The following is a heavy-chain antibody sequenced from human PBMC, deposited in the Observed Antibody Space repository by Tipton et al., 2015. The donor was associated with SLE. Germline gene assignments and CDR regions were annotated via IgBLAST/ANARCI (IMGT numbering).Heavy chain of an antibody. CDR1: GFSFSNYA. CDR3: AKAILEWLLYGPFDH. D-gene: IGHD3-3*01. V-gene: IGHV3-30*02. J-gene: IGHJ4*02. CDR2: IQYGGTNK. Sequence: SGFSFSNYAIHWVRQAPGKGLEWVSSIQYGGTNKYYADSAKGRFTISRDDSKNTVYLQMNSLRTEDTAVYYCAKAILEWLLYGPFDHWGQGALVTVSS.